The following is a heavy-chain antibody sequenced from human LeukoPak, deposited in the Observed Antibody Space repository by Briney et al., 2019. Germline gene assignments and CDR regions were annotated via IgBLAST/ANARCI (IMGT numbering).Heavy chain of an antibody. V-gene: IGHV3-23*01. CDR1: DISVTSYA. Sequence: GGSLRLSCTTSDISVTSYAMSWVRQAPGKGLEWVSGISGSGDDTYHADSVKGRFTISRGSSENTLYLQMNSLRVEDTAVYYCARGPTTVTTYYYYGMDVWGQGTTVTVSS. CDR2: ISGSGDDT. CDR3: ARGPTTVTTYYYYGMDV. D-gene: IGHD4-4*01. J-gene: IGHJ6*02.